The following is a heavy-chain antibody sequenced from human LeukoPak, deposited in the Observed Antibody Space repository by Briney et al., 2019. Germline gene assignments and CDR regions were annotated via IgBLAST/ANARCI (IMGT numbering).Heavy chain of an antibody. D-gene: IGHD3-3*01. V-gene: IGHV3-15*01. J-gene: IGHJ4*02. Sequence: GGSLRLSCAASGFTFSNAWMSWVRQAPGKGLEWLGRIKSKTAGGTADYAAPVKGRFTISRDDSKNTVYLQMNSLKTEDTAVYYCATQESGYWGQGTLVTVSS. CDR3: ATQESGY. CDR1: GFTFSNAW. CDR2: IKSKTAGGTA.